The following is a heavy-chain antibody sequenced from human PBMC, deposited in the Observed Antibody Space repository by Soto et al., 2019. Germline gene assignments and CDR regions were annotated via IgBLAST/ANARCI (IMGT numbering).Heavy chain of an antibody. CDR2: ISGSGGST. J-gene: IGHJ3*02. V-gene: IGHV3-23*01. CDR1: GFTFSSYA. D-gene: IGHD2-15*01. CDR3: AKSTPYCSGGSCYYYDAFDN. Sequence: GGSLRLSCAASGFTFSSYAMSWVRQAPGKGLEWVSAISGSGGSTYYADSVKGRFTISRDNSKNTLYLQMNSLRAEDTAVYYCAKSTPYCSGGSCYYYDAFDNWGQGTMVTVSS.